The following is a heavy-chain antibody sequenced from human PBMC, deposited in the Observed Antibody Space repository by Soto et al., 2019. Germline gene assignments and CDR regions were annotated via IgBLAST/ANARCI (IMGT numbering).Heavy chain of an antibody. CDR3: ARDKSGSYGYYFDD. CDR2: IWYDGSNK. CDR1: GFTFSSYG. V-gene: IGHV3-33*01. D-gene: IGHD1-26*01. J-gene: IGHJ4*02. Sequence: HPGGSLGLSCAASGFTFSSYGMHWVRQAPGKGLEWVAVIWYDGSNKYYADSVKGRFTISRDNSKNTLYLQMNSLRAEDTAVYYCARDKSGSYGYYFDDWGQGTPVTVSS.